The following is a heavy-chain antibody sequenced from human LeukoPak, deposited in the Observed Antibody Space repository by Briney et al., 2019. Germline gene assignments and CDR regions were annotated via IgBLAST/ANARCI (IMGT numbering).Heavy chain of an antibody. D-gene: IGHD3-10*01. J-gene: IGHJ4*02. CDR1: GFTFSSYA. CDR2: INDSGGNT. CDR3: AKTSAGIRGGYFDY. Sequence: GGSLRLSCAASGFTFSSYAMSWVRQAPGKGLEWVSLINDSGGNTYYADSVKGRFTISRDNSKNTLSLQMSSLRAEDTAVYYCAKTSAGIRGGYFDYWGQGTLVTVSS. V-gene: IGHV3-23*01.